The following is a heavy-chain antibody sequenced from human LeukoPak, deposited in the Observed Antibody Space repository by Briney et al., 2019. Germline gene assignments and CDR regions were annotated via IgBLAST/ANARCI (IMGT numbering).Heavy chain of an antibody. D-gene: IGHD3-22*01. J-gene: IGHJ4*02. CDR1: GFTFSSYT. V-gene: IGHV3-21*01. CDR2: ISSSSSYI. Sequence: GGSLRLSCAASGFTFSSYTMNWVRQAPGKGLEWVSSISSSSSYIFYADSVKGRFTISRDNAKNSLYLQMNSLRAEDTAGYYCARDYYDKSGYNHGDYWGQGPLVTVSS. CDR3: ARDYYDKSGYNHGDY.